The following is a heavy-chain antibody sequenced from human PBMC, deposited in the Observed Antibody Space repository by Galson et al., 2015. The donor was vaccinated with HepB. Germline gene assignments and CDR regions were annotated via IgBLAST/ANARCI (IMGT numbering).Heavy chain of an antibody. J-gene: IGHJ3*02. D-gene: IGHD3-16*01. V-gene: IGHV3-23*01. CDR1: GFMFTRYA. CDR3: ARGRDYAFDI. Sequence: SLRLSCAASGFMFTRYAISWVRQAPGKGLEWVSSIGGGGGGAYYADSVKGRLTISRDNSKNTVYLQMNSLRTDDTAVYYCARGRDYAFDIWGLGTMVTVSS. CDR2: IGGGGGGA.